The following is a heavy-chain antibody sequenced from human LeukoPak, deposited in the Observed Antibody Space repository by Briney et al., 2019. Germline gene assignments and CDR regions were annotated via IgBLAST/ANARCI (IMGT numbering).Heavy chain of an antibody. CDR1: GGTFSSYA. J-gene: IGHJ6*02. CDR2: IIPIFGTA. Sequence: SVKVSCKASGGTFSSYAISWVRQAPGQGLEWMGGIIPIFGTANYAQKFQGRVTITTDESTSTAYMELSSLRSDDTAVYYCASVRWLQGYGMDVWGQGTTVTVSS. D-gene: IGHD5-24*01. V-gene: IGHV1-69*05. CDR3: ASVRWLQGYGMDV.